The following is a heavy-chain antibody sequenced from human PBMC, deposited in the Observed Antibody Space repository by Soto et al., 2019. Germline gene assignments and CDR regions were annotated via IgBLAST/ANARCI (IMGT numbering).Heavy chain of an antibody. CDR3: ATDLRVGMPGDFDN. CDR1: GFTFSTYT. J-gene: IGHJ4*02. CDR2: ISGSGDNK. D-gene: IGHD2-2*01. Sequence: EVQLLESGGGLVQPGGSLRLSCAASGFTFSTYTMTWVRQAPGKGLEWVSGISGSGDNKYYADSVRGRFTISRDNAKSTPYHQINSLRADDTAVYYCATDLRVGMPGDFDNWGEVTLVTVSS. V-gene: IGHV3-23*01.